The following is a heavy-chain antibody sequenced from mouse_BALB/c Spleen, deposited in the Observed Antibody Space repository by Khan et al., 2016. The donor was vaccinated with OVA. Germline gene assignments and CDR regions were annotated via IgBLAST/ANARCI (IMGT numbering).Heavy chain of an antibody. D-gene: IGHD2-3*01. V-gene: IGHV9-3-1*01. CDR3: ASDGYWYFEV. CDR1: GYSFTNYG. Sequence: QIQLVQSGPEVKKPGETVKISCKASGYSFTNYGMNWVRQAPGKGLKWMGWINTYTGEPTYADDFKGRFAFSLETSASTAYLQINNLRNEDTATDFCASDGYWYFEVWGAGTTVTVSS. J-gene: IGHJ1*01. CDR2: INTYTGEP.